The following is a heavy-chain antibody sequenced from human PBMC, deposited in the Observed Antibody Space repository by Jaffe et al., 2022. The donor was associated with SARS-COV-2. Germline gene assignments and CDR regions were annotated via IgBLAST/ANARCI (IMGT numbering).Heavy chain of an antibody. CDR3: ARDRDYYGSGTSGYMDY. V-gene: IGHV3-53*02. D-gene: IGHD3-10*01. CDR1: GFTVSSNF. CDR2: LYSGGTT. J-gene: IGHJ4*02. Sequence: EVQVVETGGGLIQPGGSLRLSCAVSGFTVSSNFMSWVRQAPGEGLEWVSVLYSGGTTHYADSVKGRFTISRDNSKNTVYLEMNNLRAEDTAVYYCARDRDYYGSGTSGYMDYWGQGTLVIVSS.